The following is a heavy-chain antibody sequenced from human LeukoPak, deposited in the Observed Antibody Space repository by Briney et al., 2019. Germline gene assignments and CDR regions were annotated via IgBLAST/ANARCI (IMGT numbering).Heavy chain of an antibody. D-gene: IGHD2-2*01. Sequence: ASVKVSCKASGYTFTGFYMHWVRQAPGQGLEWMGWINPISGGTNYAQKFQGRVTMTRDTSIGTAHMELSRLRSDDTAVYYCARAVVPAAMPPKDWGQGTLVTVSS. J-gene: IGHJ4*02. V-gene: IGHV1-2*02. CDR2: INPISGGT. CDR3: ARAVVPAAMPPKD. CDR1: GYTFTGFY.